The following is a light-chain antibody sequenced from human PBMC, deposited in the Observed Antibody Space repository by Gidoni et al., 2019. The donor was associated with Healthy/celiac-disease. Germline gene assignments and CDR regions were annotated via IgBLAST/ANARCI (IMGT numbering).Light chain of an antibody. CDR3: QQSYSTPQT. Sequence: DIQMTQSPSSLSASVGDRVTITCRASQSISSYLNWYQQKPGKAPKLLIDAASSLQSGVPSRFSGSGSGTDFTLTISSLQPEDFATYYCQQSYSTPQTFGPGTKVDIK. V-gene: IGKV1-39*01. CDR2: AAS. J-gene: IGKJ3*01. CDR1: QSISSY.